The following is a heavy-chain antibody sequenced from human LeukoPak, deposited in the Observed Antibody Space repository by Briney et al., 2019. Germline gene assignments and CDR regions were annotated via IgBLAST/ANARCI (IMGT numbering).Heavy chain of an antibody. CDR3: ARLNYGNYFDY. D-gene: IGHD4-17*01. CDR2: IYYSGST. CDR1: GGSISSSSYY. J-gene: IGHJ4*02. V-gene: IGHV4-39*07. Sequence: SETLSLTCTVSGGSISSSSYYWGWIRQPPGKGLEWIGSIYYSGSTYYNPSLKSRVTVSVDKSKNQFSLKVRSVTAADTAVYYCARLNYGNYFDYWGQGTLVTVSS.